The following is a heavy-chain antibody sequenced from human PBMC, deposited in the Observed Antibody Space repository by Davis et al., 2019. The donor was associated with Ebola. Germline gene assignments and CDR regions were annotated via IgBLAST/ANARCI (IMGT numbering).Heavy chain of an antibody. CDR1: GDSVSSNTAA. CDR2: TYYRSKWYN. V-gene: IGHV6-1*01. J-gene: IGHJ5*02. Sequence: SQTLSLTCAISGDSVSSNTAAWHWIRQSPWRGLEWLGRTYYRSKWYNDYAVSLRGRISIKPDTSKNQFSLQLNSVTPEDTAVYYCGRSITGTRSGEGWFDPWGQGTLVTVSS. CDR3: GRSITGTRSGEGWFDP. D-gene: IGHD1-7*01.